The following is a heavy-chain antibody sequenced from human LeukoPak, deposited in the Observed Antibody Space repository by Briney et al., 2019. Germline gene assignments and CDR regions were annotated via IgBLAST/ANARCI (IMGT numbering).Heavy chain of an antibody. CDR3: ARDYSVGGTDQGWGFNY. J-gene: IGHJ4*02. V-gene: IGHV3-21*01. CDR2: ISSSSSYI. CDR1: GFTFSSYS. Sequence: GGSLRLSCAASGFTFSSYSMNWVRQAPGKGLEWVSSISSSSSYIYYADSVKGRFTISRDNAKNSLYLQMNSLRAEDTAVYYCARDYSVGGTDQGWGFNYWGQGTLVTVSS. D-gene: IGHD5/OR15-5a*01.